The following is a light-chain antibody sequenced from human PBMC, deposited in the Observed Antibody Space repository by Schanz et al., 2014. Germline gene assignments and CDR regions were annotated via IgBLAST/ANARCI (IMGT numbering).Light chain of an antibody. Sequence: QSALTQPASVSGSPGQSITISCSGTSSDVGGYNYVSWYQQHPGKAPKLMIYDVSNRPSGVSNRFSGSKSGNTASLTISRLQAEDEADYYCCSYAGSSTSWVFGGGTKLTVL. V-gene: IGLV2-23*02. J-gene: IGLJ3*02. CDR1: SSDVGGYNY. CDR3: CSYAGSSTSWV. CDR2: DVS.